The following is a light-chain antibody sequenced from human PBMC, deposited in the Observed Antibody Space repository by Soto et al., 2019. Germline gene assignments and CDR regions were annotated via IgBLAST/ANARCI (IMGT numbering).Light chain of an antibody. J-gene: IGKJ4*01. CDR2: TAS. CDR1: QSISYW. V-gene: IGKV1-5*03. Sequence: DIQMTQSPSTLSASVGDRVTITCRASQSISYWLAWYQQKPGKAPKLLIYTASSLESGAPSRFSGSGSGTEFTLTISSLQPDDFATYYCQQYNTYSGLTFGGGTKVEIK. CDR3: QQYNTYSGLT.